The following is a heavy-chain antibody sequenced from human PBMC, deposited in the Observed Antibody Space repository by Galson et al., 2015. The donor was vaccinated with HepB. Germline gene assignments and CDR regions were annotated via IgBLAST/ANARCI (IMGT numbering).Heavy chain of an antibody. V-gene: IGHV4-34*01. D-gene: IGHD6-13*01. Sequence: ETLSLTCAVYGGSFSGYYWSWIRQPPGKGLEWIGEINHGGSTNYNPSLKSRVTISVDTSKNQFSLKLSSVTAADTAVYYCARIQVVAAADYYYYGMDVWGQGTTVTVSS. J-gene: IGHJ6*02. CDR1: GGSFSGYY. CDR3: ARIQVVAAADYYYYGMDV. CDR2: INHGGST.